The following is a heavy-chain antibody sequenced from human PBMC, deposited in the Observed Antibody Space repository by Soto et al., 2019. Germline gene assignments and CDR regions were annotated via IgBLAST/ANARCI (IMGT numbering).Heavy chain of an antibody. CDR2: ISAYNGNT. Sequence: ASVKVSCKASGYTFTSYGISWVRQAPGQGLEWMGWISAYNGNTNYAQKLQGRVTMTTDTSTSTAYMELRSLRSDDTAVYYCARGGPSDMITFGGVTNWFDPWGQGTLVTVSS. CDR1: GYTFTSYG. V-gene: IGHV1-18*01. CDR3: ARGGPSDMITFGGVTNWFDP. J-gene: IGHJ5*02. D-gene: IGHD3-16*01.